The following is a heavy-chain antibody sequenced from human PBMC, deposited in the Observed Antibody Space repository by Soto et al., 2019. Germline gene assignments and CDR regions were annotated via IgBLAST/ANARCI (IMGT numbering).Heavy chain of an antibody. CDR3: ARSPRSGSYWGDAFDI. V-gene: IGHV3-33*01. CDR1: GFTFIRYG. D-gene: IGHD1-26*01. Sequence: GGSLRLSCAASGFTFIRYGMHWVLQAPGKGLEWVAVIWYDGSNKYYADSVKGRFTISRDNSKNTLYLQMNSLRAEDTAVYYCARSPRSGSYWGDAFDIWGQGTMVTVSS. J-gene: IGHJ3*02. CDR2: IWYDGSNK.